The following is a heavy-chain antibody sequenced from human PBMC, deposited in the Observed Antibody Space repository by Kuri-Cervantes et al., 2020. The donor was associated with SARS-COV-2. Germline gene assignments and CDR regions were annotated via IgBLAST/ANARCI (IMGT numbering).Heavy chain of an antibody. CDR2: IKSKTDGGTI. CDR3: LASWGY. Sequence: LACVAAGFTFRSAWMSWVRQAPGKGLEWVGRIKSKTDGGTIDFAAPVKGRFTISRDDSENTLYLQMDSLRTEDTDTYYCLASWGYWGQGTPVTVSS. V-gene: IGHV3-15*01. D-gene: IGHD3-16*01. J-gene: IGHJ4*02. CDR1: GFTFRSAW.